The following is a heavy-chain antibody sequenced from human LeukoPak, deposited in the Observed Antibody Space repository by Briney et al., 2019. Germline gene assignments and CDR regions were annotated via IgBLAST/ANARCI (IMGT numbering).Heavy chain of an antibody. Sequence: GASVKVSCKASGYTFTSYGISWVRQAPGQGLEWTGWISAYNGNTNYAQKLQGRVTMTTDTSTSTAYMELRSLRSDDTAVYYCASVDTAMVTYGYWGQGTLVTVSS. CDR1: GYTFTSYG. CDR3: ASVDTAMVTYGY. J-gene: IGHJ4*02. CDR2: ISAYNGNT. V-gene: IGHV1-18*01. D-gene: IGHD5-18*01.